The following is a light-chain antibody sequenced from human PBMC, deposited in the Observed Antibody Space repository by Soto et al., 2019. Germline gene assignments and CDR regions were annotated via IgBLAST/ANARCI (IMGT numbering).Light chain of an antibody. CDR3: GTWDSSLSAGV. J-gene: IGLJ1*01. V-gene: IGLV1-51*01. Sequence: QSVLTQPPSVSAAPGQTVTISCSGSSSNIANNYVSWYQQLPGTAPKLLIYDNSKRPSGIPDRFSGSKSGTSATLGITGLQTGDEADYYCGTWDSSLSAGVFGTGTKVTVL. CDR1: SSNIANNY. CDR2: DNS.